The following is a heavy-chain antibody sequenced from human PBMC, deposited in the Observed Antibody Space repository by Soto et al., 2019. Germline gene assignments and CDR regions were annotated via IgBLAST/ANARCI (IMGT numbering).Heavy chain of an antibody. V-gene: IGHV3-23*01. CDR1: GFDFSTYA. CDR2: ITYSGDTT. D-gene: IGHD4-17*01. CDR3: AKDWPGTSSVTSDY. J-gene: IGHJ4*02. Sequence: EVHLLESGGTLIQPGGSLRLSCAASGFDFSTYAMTWVRQAPGKGLEWVSGITYSGDTTYYADSVKGRFTISRDNFKNTVYLQLNSLRPDDTAMYYCAKDWPGTSSVTSDYWGQGTLVTVPS.